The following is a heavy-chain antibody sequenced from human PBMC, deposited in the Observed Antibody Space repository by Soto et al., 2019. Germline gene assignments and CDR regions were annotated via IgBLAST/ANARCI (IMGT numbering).Heavy chain of an antibody. J-gene: IGHJ4*02. V-gene: IGHV1-3*01. CDR2: INAGNGNT. CDR3: ARASRLDSSGYPFDY. Sequence: SVKVSCKASVYTFTSYTMHWVRPAPGQRLEWMGWINAGNGNTKYSQKFQGRVTITRDTSASTAYMELSSLRSEDTAVYYCARASRLDSSGYPFDYWGQGTLVTVSS. D-gene: IGHD3-22*01. CDR1: VYTFTSYT.